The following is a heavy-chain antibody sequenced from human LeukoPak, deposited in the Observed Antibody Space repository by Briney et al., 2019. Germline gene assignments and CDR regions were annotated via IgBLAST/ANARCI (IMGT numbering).Heavy chain of an antibody. Sequence: VASVKVSCKTSGYTFTDHQMHWVRQAPGQGLEWMGWINPNNGGTTYAKSFQGRVTMTRDTSISTAYMELSRLRSDDTAVYYCARGGISVYDILTGYYHFDYWGQGTLVTVSS. J-gene: IGHJ4*02. CDR3: ARGGISVYDILTGYYHFDY. CDR2: INPNNGGT. D-gene: IGHD3-9*01. CDR1: GYTFTDHQ. V-gene: IGHV1-2*02.